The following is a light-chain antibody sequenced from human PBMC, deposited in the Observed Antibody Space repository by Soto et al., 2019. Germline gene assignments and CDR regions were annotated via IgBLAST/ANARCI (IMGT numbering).Light chain of an antibody. J-gene: IGLJ3*02. V-gene: IGLV2-14*01. Sequence: QSALTQPASVSGSPGQSITISCSGTSRDIGGNNYVSWYQQHPDAAPKLIIYEVSYRPSGISNRFSGSKSGDTAALTISGLQPEAEADYYYSSYTNTFTRVFGGGTKLTVL. CDR1: SRDIGGNNY. CDR3: SSYTNTFTRV. CDR2: EVS.